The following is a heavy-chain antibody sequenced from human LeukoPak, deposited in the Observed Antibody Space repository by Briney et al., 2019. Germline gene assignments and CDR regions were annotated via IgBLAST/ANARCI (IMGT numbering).Heavy chain of an antibody. CDR1: GFTFGDYA. D-gene: IGHD6-19*01. CDR3: TRLPSGFSFDY. J-gene: IGHJ4*02. Sequence: GGSLRLSCTASGFTFGDYAMSWVRQAPGKGLEWVGFIRSKAYGGTTEYAASVKGRSTISKDDSKSIAYLQMNSLKTEDTAVYYCTRLPSGFSFDYWGQGTLVTVSS. CDR2: IRSKAYGGTT. V-gene: IGHV3-49*04.